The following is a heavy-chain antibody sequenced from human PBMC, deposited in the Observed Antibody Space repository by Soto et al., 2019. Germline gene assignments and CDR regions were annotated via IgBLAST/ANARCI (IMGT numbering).Heavy chain of an antibody. CDR1: GGSISSYH. Sequence: SETLSLTCTVSGGSISSYHWSWIRQTPGKGLEWIGYVHYSWGSNYNPSLKSRVAISLDTSKSQFSLKLTSVTTTDTAVYYCARQGFGAINGLVDVWGQGTTVTVSS. D-gene: IGHD3-10*01. CDR3: ARQGFGAINGLVDV. J-gene: IGHJ6*02. CDR2: VHYSWGS. V-gene: IGHV4-59*08.